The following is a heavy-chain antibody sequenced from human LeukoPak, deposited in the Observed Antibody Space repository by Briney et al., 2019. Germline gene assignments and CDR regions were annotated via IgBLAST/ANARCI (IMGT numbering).Heavy chain of an antibody. CDR2: IIPIFGTA. D-gene: IGHD5-18*01. V-gene: IGHV1-69*05. Sequence: SVKVSCKASGGTFSSYAISWVRQAPGQGLEWMGRIIPIFGTANYAQKFQGGVTITTDESTSTAYMELSSLRSEDTAVYYCARSFGYSYGYTPKYYFDYWGQGTLVTVSS. J-gene: IGHJ4*02. CDR1: GGTFSSYA. CDR3: ARSFGYSYGYTPKYYFDY.